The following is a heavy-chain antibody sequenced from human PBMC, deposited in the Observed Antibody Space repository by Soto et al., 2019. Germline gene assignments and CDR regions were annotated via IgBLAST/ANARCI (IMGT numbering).Heavy chain of an antibody. CDR1: GGSISSGGYY. CDR3: AREFSSSLNDAFDI. Sequence: SETLSLTCTVSGGSISSGGYYWSWIRQHPGKGLEWIGYIYYSGSTYYNPSLKSRVTISVDTSKNQFSLKLSSVTAADTAVYYCAREFSSSLNDAFDIWGQGTMVTVSS. D-gene: IGHD6-13*01. CDR2: IYYSGST. V-gene: IGHV4-31*03. J-gene: IGHJ3*02.